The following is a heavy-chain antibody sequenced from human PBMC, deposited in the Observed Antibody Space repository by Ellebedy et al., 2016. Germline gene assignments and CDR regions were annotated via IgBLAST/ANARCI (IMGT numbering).Heavy chain of an antibody. V-gene: IGHV3-7*01. CDR3: ARDTNGWSRDY. CDR1: GFTFTAYS. CDR2: IVRDGSDQ. Sequence: GESLKISCAASGFTFTAYSMTWVRQAPGKGLEWVATIVRDGSDQYYVDSLKGRFTVSRDDAKNPVYLQLNSLRAEDSGIYYCARDTNGWSRDYWGQGTLVTVSS. D-gene: IGHD2-8*01. J-gene: IGHJ4*02.